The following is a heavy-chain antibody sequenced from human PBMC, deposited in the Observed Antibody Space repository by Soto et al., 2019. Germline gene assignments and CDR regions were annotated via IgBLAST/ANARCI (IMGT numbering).Heavy chain of an antibody. D-gene: IGHD4-17*01. CDR1: GVSISSYY. J-gene: IGHJ4*02. Sequence: TLSLTCTVSGVSISSYYWSWIRHPPGKGLEWIGYIYYSGSTNYNPSLKSRVTISVDTSKNQFSLKLSSVTAADTAVYYCARGEAYGGNSRYYFDYWGQGTLVTVSS. CDR2: IYYSGST. CDR3: ARGEAYGGNSRYYFDY. V-gene: IGHV4-59*01.